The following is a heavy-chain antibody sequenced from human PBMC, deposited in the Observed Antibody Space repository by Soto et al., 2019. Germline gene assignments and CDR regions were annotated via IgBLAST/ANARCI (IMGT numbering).Heavy chain of an antibody. J-gene: IGHJ4*02. CDR1: GFTFSDHY. Sequence: GGSLRLSCAASGFTFSDHYMSWIRQAPGKGLEWVSYISSSGDIIYYADSVKGRFTISRDSAKNSLYLQVNSLRAEDTAVYYCARDLGYYDSSGYFDYWGQGTLVTVSS. CDR2: ISSSGDII. D-gene: IGHD3-22*01. V-gene: IGHV3-11*01. CDR3: ARDLGYYDSSGYFDY.